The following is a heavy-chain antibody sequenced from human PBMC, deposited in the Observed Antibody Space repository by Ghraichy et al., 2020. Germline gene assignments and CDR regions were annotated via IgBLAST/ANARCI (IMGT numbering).Heavy chain of an antibody. D-gene: IGHD4-11*01. CDR3: ARDNYHTTFDV. CDR1: GFTVRNSG. CDR2: IRHDESNT. J-gene: IGHJ3*01. Sequence: GGSLRLSCAASGFTVRNSGMHWVRQTPGKGLEWVAFIRHDESNTFYADPLKGRFTISRDNSKNTLYLQKDSLRPEDTAMYHCARDNYHTTFDVWGQGTMVTVSS. V-gene: IGHV3-30*02.